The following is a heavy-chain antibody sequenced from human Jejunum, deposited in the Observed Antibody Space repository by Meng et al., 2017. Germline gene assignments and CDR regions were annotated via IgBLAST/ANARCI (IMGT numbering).Heavy chain of an antibody. Sequence: SETLSLTCAVSGSSVSSTYYWGWIRQPPGKGLEWIGTVYHTGNTYYNSSLKSRATVSLDASRNQFSLRLTSVTAADTAVYYCASDIAIAWFYYWGHGTRVTVSS. CDR1: GSSVSSTYY. V-gene: IGHV4-38-2*01. J-gene: IGHJ4*01. CDR3: ASDIAIAWFYY. CDR2: VYHTGNT. D-gene: IGHD2-15*01.